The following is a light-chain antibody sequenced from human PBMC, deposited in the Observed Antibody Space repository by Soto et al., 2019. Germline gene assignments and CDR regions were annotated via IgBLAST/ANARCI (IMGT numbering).Light chain of an antibody. V-gene: IGKV1-27*01. CDR3: QKYDRAPFT. J-gene: IGKJ3*01. CDR1: QGISNY. CDR2: GAS. Sequence: DIQMTQSPSSLSAYLGDRVTITCRASQGISNYLAWYQQKPGRLPKLLPFGASTLQSGVPARFSGSGSGTLFTLTINGLLPEDVATYYCQKYDRAPFTFGPGTKVDIK.